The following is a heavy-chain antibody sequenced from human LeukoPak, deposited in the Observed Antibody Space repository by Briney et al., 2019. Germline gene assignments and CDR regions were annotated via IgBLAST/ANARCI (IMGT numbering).Heavy chain of an antibody. CDR1: GFTFSSYS. CDR3: ARGVYGGNFYYFDY. D-gene: IGHD4-23*01. Sequence: GGSLRLSCAASGFTFSSYSMNWVRQAPGKGLEWVSSISSSSSYIYYADSVKGRFTISRGNAKNSLYLQMNSLRAEDTAVYYCARGVYGGNFYYFDYWGQGTLVTVSS. CDR2: ISSSSSYI. V-gene: IGHV3-21*04. J-gene: IGHJ4*02.